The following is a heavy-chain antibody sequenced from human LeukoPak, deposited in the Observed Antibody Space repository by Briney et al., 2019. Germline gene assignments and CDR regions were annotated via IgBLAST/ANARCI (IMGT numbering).Heavy chain of an antibody. CDR1: GFTFSSYA. V-gene: IGHV3-30*18. Sequence: GGSLRLSCAASGFTFSSYAMSWVRQAPGKGLDWVAAISYDGSHTYHADSVKGRFPISRDDSKNTLYLQMNSLRPEDTAVYYCAKGRSTTGTTPEFDYWGQGTLVTVSS. D-gene: IGHD1-1*01. CDR2: ISYDGSHT. CDR3: AKGRSTTGTTPEFDY. J-gene: IGHJ4*02.